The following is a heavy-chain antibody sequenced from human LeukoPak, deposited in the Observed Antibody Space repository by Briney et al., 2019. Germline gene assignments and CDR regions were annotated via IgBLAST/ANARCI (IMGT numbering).Heavy chain of an antibody. CDR2: FDPEDGET. J-gene: IGHJ4*02. CDR3: ARETGTGDLGY. CDR1: GYTLTELS. V-gene: IGHV1-24*01. Sequence: ASVKVSCKVSGYTLTELSMHWVRQAPGKGLEWMGGFDPEDGETIYAQKFQGRVTITADESTSTAYMELSSLRSEDTAVYYCARETGTGDLGYWGQGTLVTVSS. D-gene: IGHD1-7*01.